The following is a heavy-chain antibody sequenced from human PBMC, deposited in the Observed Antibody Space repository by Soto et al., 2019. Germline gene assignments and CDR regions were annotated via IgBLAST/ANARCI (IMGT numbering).Heavy chain of an antibody. J-gene: IGHJ5*02. Sequence: PSETLSLTCTVSGASISSYYWSWIRQPPGKGLEWIGYIHYSGKTNSNPSLRSRVTISVDTSKNQFSLKLSSVTAADTAVYYCARAMTNYSLGPWGQGTLVNVSS. D-gene: IGHD2-21*01. CDR2: IHYSGKT. CDR3: ARAMTNYSLGP. V-gene: IGHV4-59*08. CDR1: GASISSYY.